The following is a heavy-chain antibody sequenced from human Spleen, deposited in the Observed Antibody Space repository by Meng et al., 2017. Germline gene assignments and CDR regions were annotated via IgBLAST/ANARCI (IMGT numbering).Heavy chain of an antibody. CDR1: GYSFTSYW. CDR2: IYPGDSDS. D-gene: IGHD3-10*01. V-gene: IGHV5-51*01. Sequence: GEPLKISCKGSGYSFTSYWIGWVRQMPGKGLEWMGIIYPGDSDSRYSPSFQGQVTISADKSISAAYLQWSSLKASATAIYYCARGGGASGSYYHFDHWGQGTLVTVSS. J-gene: IGHJ4*02. CDR3: ARGGGASGSYYHFDH.